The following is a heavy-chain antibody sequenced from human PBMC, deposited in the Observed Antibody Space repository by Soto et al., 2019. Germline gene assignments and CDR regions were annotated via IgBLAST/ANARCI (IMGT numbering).Heavy chain of an antibody. D-gene: IGHD3-10*01. Sequence: PSETLSLTCAVSGGSISSSNWWSWVRQPPGKGLEWIGEIYHSGSTNYNPSLKSRVTISVDKSKNQFSLKLSSVTAADTAVYYCASLYYYGSGSYIDYYYYGMDVWGQGTTVTVSS. CDR1: GGSISSSNW. V-gene: IGHV4-4*02. J-gene: IGHJ6*02. CDR2: IYHSGST. CDR3: ASLYYYGSGSYIDYYYYGMDV.